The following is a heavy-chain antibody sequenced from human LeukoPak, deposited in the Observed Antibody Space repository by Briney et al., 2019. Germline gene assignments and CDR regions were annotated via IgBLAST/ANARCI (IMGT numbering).Heavy chain of an antibody. CDR2: ISGSGDDT. Sequence: GGSLRLSCAASGIAFNTYAMSWVRQAPGTGLVWVSHISGSGDDTDYADPVKGRFTISRDNSKNTLYLQMNSLRAEDTAIYYCAKKGCTSNRCYVNSWGPGTLVTVSS. CDR3: AKKGCTSNRCYVNS. J-gene: IGHJ5*01. CDR1: GIAFNTYA. V-gene: IGHV3-23*01. D-gene: IGHD2-2*01.